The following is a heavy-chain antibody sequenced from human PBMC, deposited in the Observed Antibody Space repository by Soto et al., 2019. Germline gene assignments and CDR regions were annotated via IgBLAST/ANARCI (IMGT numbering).Heavy chain of an antibody. D-gene: IGHD2-8*01. CDR2: ITSGSSFI. CDR3: ARSQRNGALDV. J-gene: IGHJ6*02. V-gene: IGHV3-21*01. CDR1: TFTINTYS. Sequence: TGGSLRLSCVASTFTINTYSLNWVRQAPGKGLEWVSSITSGSSFIDYADSVKGRFTISRDDAKNSLFLQMSSLRADDTAVYYCARSQRNGALDVWGQGTTVTVS.